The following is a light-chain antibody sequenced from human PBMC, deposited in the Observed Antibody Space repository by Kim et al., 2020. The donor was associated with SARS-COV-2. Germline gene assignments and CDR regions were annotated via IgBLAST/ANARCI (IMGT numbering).Light chain of an antibody. CDR1: QTVSSN. V-gene: IGKV3-15*01. Sequence: PVEKPTLFVRASQTVSSNFSWYPQKPCHAPRLLIYGASNGASTRATVVPDRFSGSWSGTEFTLSIGSLQSEDFEIYYCQQYNGWPSFGQETKLDI. CDR3: QQYNGWPS. J-gene: IGKJ2*03. CDR2: GASNGAS.